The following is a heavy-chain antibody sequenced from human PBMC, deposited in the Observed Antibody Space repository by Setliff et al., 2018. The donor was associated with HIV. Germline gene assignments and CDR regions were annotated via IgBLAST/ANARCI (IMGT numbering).Heavy chain of an antibody. J-gene: IGHJ6*03. CDR1: GGTFSDYT. Sequence: SVKVSCKASGGTFSDYTVNWVRQAPGQGLEWMGRIIPIIGIENYAQKFQGRVTITADKSTSTAYMELNSLRSDDTAIYYCARDGGPGSAWGDYSYYYTMDVWGKGTTVTVSS. CDR3: ARDGGPGSAWGDYSYYYTMDV. D-gene: IGHD6-19*01. CDR2: IIPIIGIE. V-gene: IGHV1-69*04.